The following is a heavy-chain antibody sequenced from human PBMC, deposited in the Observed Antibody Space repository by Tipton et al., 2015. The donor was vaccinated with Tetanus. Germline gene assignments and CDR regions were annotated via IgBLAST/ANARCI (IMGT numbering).Heavy chain of an antibody. CDR2: IYNSGST. CDR1: GGSISSGGYY. V-gene: IGHV4-31*02. D-gene: IGHD1-26*01. J-gene: IGHJ4*02. Sequence: LRLSCAVSGGSISSGGYYWSWIRQHPGKGLEWIGDIYNSGSTYYNPSLKSRVTISVDTSKNQFSLKLNSVTAADTTVYFCARDQARGARGWNYFDYWGQGTQVTVSS. CDR3: ARDQARGARGWNYFDY.